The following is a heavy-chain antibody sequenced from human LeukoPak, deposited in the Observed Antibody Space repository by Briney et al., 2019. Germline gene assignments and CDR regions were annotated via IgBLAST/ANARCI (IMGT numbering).Heavy chain of an antibody. CDR2: LSYTGKT. V-gene: IGHV4-59*02. D-gene: IGHD2/OR15-2a*01. J-gene: IGHJ4*02. CDR1: GVSVSTSH. Sequence: SETLSLTCNVSGVSVSTSHWNWIRQRPGKGLEWIGCLSYTGKTDYNPSLKSRVSISLGSSNNHFSLKLTSVTAADTAVYYCSEGYFEPFDHWGQGILVIVSS. CDR3: SEGYFEPFDH.